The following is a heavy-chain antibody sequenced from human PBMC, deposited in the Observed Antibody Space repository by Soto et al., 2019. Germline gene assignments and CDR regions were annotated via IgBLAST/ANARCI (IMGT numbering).Heavy chain of an antibody. CDR3: ARAVRGARPTAAGTGDY. J-gene: IGHJ4*02. D-gene: IGHD6-13*01. Sequence: PSETLSLTCAVSGGSLSSSNWWSWVRQPPGKGLEWIGEIYHSGSTNYNPSLKSRVTISVDKSKNQFSLKLSSVTAADTAVYYCARAVRGARPTAAGTGDYWGQGTLVTVSS. V-gene: IGHV4-4*02. CDR1: GGSLSSSNW. CDR2: IYHSGST.